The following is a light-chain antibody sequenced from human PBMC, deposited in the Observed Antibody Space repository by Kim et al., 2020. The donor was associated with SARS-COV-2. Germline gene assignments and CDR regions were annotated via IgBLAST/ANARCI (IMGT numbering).Light chain of an antibody. J-gene: IGLJ1*01. CDR2: GNT. Sequence: QSVLTQPPSVSGAPGQRVTISCTGTSTNIGAGYDVHWYQQHPGTAPKLLIYGNTNRPSGVPDRFSGSKSGTTASLAITGLQPEDEADYYCQSYDSSLSSYVFGTGTKVTVL. CDR3: QSYDSSLSSYV. CDR1: STNIGAGYD. V-gene: IGLV1-40*01.